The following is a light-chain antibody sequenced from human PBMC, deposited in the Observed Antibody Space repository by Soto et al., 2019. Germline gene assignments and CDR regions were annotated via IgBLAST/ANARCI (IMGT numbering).Light chain of an antibody. V-gene: IGKV3-20*01. Sequence: EIVLTHSPGTLSLSPGERATLSCRASQSVSSSYLAWYQQKPGQAPRLLIYDASSRATGIPDRFSGSVSGTDFTLTIARLEPEDFAVFDCQQYGSSEIIFGQGTRLEIK. CDR1: QSVSSSY. CDR2: DAS. J-gene: IGKJ5*01. CDR3: QQYGSSEII.